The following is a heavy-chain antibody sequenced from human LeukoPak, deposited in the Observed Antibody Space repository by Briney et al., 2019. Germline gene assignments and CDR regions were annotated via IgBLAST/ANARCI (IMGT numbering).Heavy chain of an antibody. CDR3: AKDRRRGAVAEFDY. J-gene: IGHJ4*02. CDR2: ISYDGSNK. V-gene: IGHV3-30-3*01. CDR1: GFTFSSYA. D-gene: IGHD6-19*01. Sequence: PGGSLRLSCAASGFTFSSYAMHWVRQAPGKGLEWVAVISYDGSNKYYADSVKGRFTISRDNSKNTLYLQMNSLRAEDTAVYYCAKDRRRGAVAEFDYWGQGTLVTVSS.